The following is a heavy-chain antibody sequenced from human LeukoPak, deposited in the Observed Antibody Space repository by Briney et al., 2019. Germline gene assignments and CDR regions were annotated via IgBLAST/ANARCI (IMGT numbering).Heavy chain of an antibody. CDR1: GFTFSSYA. D-gene: IGHD6-19*01. J-gene: IGHJ4*02. CDR3: AKDYSGWDEIY. CDR2: ISGSGGST. Sequence: GGSLRLSCAASGFTFSSYAMTWVRQAPGKGLEWVSTISGSGGSTYYADSVKGRFTISRDNSKNTLYLQMSSLRADDTAVYYCAKDYSGWDEIYWGQGTLVTVSS. V-gene: IGHV3-23*01.